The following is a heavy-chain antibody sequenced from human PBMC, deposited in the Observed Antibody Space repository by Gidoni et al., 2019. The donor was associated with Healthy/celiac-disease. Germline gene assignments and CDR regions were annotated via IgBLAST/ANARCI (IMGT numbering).Heavy chain of an antibody. V-gene: IGHV3-33*01. CDR1: GFTFSSYG. CDR2: IWYDGSNK. CDR3: ARGRSQIDYFDY. D-gene: IGHD3-10*01. Sequence: QVQLVESGGGVVQPGRSLRLSCAASGFTFSSYGMHWVRQAPGKGLEWVAVIWYDGSNKYYADSVKGRFTISRDNSKNTLYLQMNSLRAEDTAVYYCARGRSQIDYFDYWGQGTLVTVSS. J-gene: IGHJ4*02.